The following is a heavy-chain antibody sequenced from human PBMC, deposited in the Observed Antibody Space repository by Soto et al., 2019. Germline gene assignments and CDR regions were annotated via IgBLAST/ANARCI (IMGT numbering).Heavy chain of an antibody. V-gene: IGHV1-18*01. CDR2: ISAYNGNT. CDR3: ASDGEVRGVIIPLS. J-gene: IGHJ4*02. D-gene: IGHD3-10*01. CDR1: GYTFTSYG. Sequence: QVQLVQSGAEVKKPGASVKVSCKASGYTFTSYGISWVRQAPGQGLEWMGWISAYNGNTNYAQKLQGRVTMTTDTXXSTAYMELRSLRSDDTAVYYWASDGEVRGVIIPLSWGQGTLVTVSS.